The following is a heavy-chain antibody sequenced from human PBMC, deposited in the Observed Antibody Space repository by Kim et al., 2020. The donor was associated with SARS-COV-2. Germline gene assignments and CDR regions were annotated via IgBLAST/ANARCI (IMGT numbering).Heavy chain of an antibody. CDR3: AKGEGYSYGYSFDY. J-gene: IGHJ4*02. D-gene: IGHD5-18*01. Sequence: AESVKGRFTISRDNSKDTLSLQMNSLRAEDTAVYYCAKGEGYSYGYSFDYWGQGALVTVSS. V-gene: IGHV3-23*01.